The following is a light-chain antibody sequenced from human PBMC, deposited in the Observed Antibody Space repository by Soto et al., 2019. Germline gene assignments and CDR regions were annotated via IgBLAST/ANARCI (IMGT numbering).Light chain of an antibody. CDR3: QQYAYLALT. J-gene: IGKJ4*01. Sequence: ENLLTQRPGTLSLSPGEGATLSCRAMQSVGSNYLAWYQQKPGQAPRLHIDGAASRPTIIPARFSGSGSGTDSTLTISRLEPADFAMYYCQQYAYLALTIGGGTKVEIK. V-gene: IGKV3-20*01. CDR2: GAA. CDR1: QSVGSNY.